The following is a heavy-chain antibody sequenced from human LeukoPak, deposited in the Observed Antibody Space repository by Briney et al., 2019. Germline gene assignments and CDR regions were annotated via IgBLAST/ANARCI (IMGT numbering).Heavy chain of an antibody. Sequence: SETLSLTCTDSGGSIISYYWSWIRQPPGKGLEWIGYIYYSGGTNYNPSLKSRVTISADTSKNQFSLKLSSVTAADTAVYYCAREKYFDPPGAFDIWGQGTMVTVSS. CDR1: GGSIISYY. CDR2: IYYSGGT. CDR3: AREKYFDPPGAFDI. D-gene: IGHD3-9*01. J-gene: IGHJ3*02. V-gene: IGHV4-59*01.